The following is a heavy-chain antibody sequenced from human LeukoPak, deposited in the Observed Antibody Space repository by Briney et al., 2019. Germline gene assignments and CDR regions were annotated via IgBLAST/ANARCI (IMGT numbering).Heavy chain of an antibody. CDR2: IYSGGST. V-gene: IGHV3-66*01. CDR3: ARIETVADAFDI. J-gene: IGHJ3*02. Sequence: GGSLRLSCAASGFTVSSNYMTWVRQAPGKGLEWVSLIYSGGSTSYADSARGRFTISRDNSKNTLYLQMNSLRAEDTAAYYCARIETVADAFDIWGQGTLVTVSS. CDR1: GFTVSSNY. D-gene: IGHD1-1*01.